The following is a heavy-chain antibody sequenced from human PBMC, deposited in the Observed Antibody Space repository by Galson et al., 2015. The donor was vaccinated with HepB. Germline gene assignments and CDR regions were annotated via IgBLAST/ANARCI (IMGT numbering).Heavy chain of an antibody. CDR3: ARRLRADYVWGETSWFDP. V-gene: IGHV5-51*01. CDR2: IYPGDSDT. D-gene: IGHD3-16*01. J-gene: IGHJ5*02. Sequence: QSGAEVTKPGESLKISCTGSGYSFTSYWIGWVRQMPGKGLEWMGIIYPGDSDTRYSPSFQGQVTISADKSISTAYLQWSSLKASDTAMYYCARRLRADYVWGETSWFDPWGQGTLVTVSS. CDR1: GYSFTSYW.